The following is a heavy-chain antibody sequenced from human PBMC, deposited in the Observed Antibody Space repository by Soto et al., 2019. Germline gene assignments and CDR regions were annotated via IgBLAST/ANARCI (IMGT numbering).Heavy chain of an antibody. V-gene: IGHV4-39*01. D-gene: IGHD6-19*01. CDR3: ARHSSGWYGPYYFDY. CDR2: IYYSGST. J-gene: IGHJ4*02. Sequence: QLQLQESGPGLVKPSETLSLTCTVSGGSISSSSYYWGWIRQPPGKGLEWIGSIYYSGSTYYNPSLKSRVTISVDTSKNQFSLKLSSVTAADTAVYYCARHSSGWYGPYYFDYWGQGTLVTVSS. CDR1: GGSISSSSYY.